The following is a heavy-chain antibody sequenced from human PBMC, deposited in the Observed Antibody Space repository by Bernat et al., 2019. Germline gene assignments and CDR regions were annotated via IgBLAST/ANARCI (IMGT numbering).Heavy chain of an antibody. J-gene: IGHJ6*02. V-gene: IGHV3-64D*06. D-gene: IGHD2-15*01. CDR1: GFTFSSYA. Sequence: EVQLVESGGGLVQPGGSLRLSCSASGFTFSSYAMHWVRQAPGKGLEYVSAISSNGGSTYYADSVKGRFTISRDNSKNTLYLQMSSLRAEDTAVYYCVNSYCSGGSRYGPFSYYYGMDVWGQGTTVTVSS. CDR3: VNSYCSGGSRYGPFSYYYGMDV. CDR2: ISSNGGST.